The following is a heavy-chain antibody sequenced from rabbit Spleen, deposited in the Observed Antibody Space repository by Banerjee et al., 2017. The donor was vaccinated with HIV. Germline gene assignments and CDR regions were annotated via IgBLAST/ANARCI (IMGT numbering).Heavy chain of an antibody. CDR2: IYAGSSGST. Sequence: QEQLVESGGGLVQPEGSLTLTCTASGFSFSSGYDMCWVRQAPGKRPEWIACIYAGSSGSTYYASWATGRFTFSRTSSTTVTLQMTSLTAADTAAYFCARDLTGIIGWNFYLWGPGTLVTVS. D-gene: IGHD1-1*01. J-gene: IGHJ4*01. CDR3: ARDLTGIIGWNFYL. V-gene: IGHV1S45*01. CDR1: GFSFSSGYD.